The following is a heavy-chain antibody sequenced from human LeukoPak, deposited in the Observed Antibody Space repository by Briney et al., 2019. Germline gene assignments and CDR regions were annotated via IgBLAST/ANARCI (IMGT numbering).Heavy chain of an antibody. J-gene: IGHJ4*02. CDR2: ISGSGGST. V-gene: IGHV3-23*01. D-gene: IGHD3-16*02. Sequence: GGSLRLSCAASGFAFSSYAMSWVRQAPGKGLEWVSAISGSGGSTYYADSVKGRFTISRDNSKNTLYLQMNSLRAEDTAVYYCAKESIRLGELSYLDYWGQGTLVTVSS. CDR3: AKESIRLGELSYLDY. CDR1: GFAFSSYA.